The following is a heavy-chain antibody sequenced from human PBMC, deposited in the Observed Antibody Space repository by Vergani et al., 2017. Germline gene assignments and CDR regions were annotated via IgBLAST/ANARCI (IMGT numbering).Heavy chain of an antibody. Sequence: QVQLVQSGAEVKKPGASVKVSCKASGYTFTSYDINWVRQATGQGLEWMGWMNPNSGNTGYAQKFQGRVTMTRNTSISTAYMELSSLRSEDTAVYYWARVPSSTSQPRPKRPNWFDPWGQGTLVTVSS. CDR2: MNPNSGNT. V-gene: IGHV1-8*01. CDR3: ARVPSSTSQPRPKRPNWFDP. CDR1: GYTFTSYD. J-gene: IGHJ5*02. D-gene: IGHD2-2*01.